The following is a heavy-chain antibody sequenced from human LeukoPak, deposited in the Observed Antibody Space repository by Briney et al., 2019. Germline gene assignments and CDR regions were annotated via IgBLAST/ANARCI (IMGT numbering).Heavy chain of an antibody. D-gene: IGHD2-2*01. Sequence: GGSLRVSCAASGFTVSSNHMSWVRQAPGKGLEWVSLIVNVGSTYYADSVKGRFTISRDNSKNTLYLQMNSLRAEDTAVYYCAKDRGDCSSTSCYFYYFDYWGQGTLVTVSS. V-gene: IGHV3-53*05. J-gene: IGHJ4*02. CDR2: IVNVGST. CDR1: GFTVSSNH. CDR3: AKDRGDCSSTSCYFYYFDY.